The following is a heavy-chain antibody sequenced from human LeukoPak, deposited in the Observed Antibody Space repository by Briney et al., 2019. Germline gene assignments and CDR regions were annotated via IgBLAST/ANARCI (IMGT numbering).Heavy chain of an antibody. CDR2: IYDSGST. V-gene: IGHV4-39*07. D-gene: IGHD3-10*01. Sequence: SETLSLTCTVSGGSIRSSYYYWGWIRQPPGKGLEWIGSIYDSGSTYYNPSLKSRVTISVDTSKNQFSLKLSSVTAADTAVYYCARRGYYYYGMDVWGQGTTVTVSS. J-gene: IGHJ6*02. CDR1: GGSIRSSYYY. CDR3: ARRGYYYYGMDV.